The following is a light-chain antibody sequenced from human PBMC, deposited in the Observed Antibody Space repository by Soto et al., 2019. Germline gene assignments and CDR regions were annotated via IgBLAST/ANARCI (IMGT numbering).Light chain of an antibody. Sequence: EIVMTQSPATLSVSPGERAIFSCRASQSVDSKLAWYQQKLGQAPRLLIYDASTRATGIPARFSGSGSGTEFTLTLSSLQSEDFAIYYCQQYYVWNTFGGGTKV. V-gene: IGKV3D-15*01. CDR1: QSVDSK. J-gene: IGKJ4*01. CDR2: DAS. CDR3: QQYYVWNT.